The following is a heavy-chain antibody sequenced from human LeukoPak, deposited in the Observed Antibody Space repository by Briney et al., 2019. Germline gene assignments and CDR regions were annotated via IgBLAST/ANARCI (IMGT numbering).Heavy chain of an antibody. V-gene: IGHV3-21*01. Sequence: GGSVSLYCAASGFTFSSYSMKWVRHAPGKELEWVSSISSSSSYIYYADSVKGRFTIYRDNAKNSLYLQMNSLRAEDTAVYYCAREGIAAAGDYWGQETLVTVSS. CDR1: GFTFSSYS. CDR3: AREGIAAAGDY. J-gene: IGHJ4*02. D-gene: IGHD6-13*01. CDR2: ISSSSSYI.